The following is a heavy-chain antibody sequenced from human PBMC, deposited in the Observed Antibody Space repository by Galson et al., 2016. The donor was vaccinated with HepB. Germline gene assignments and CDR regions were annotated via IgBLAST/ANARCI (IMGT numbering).Heavy chain of an antibody. CDR2: ISGTGGTT. D-gene: IGHD1-7*01. CDR1: GFTFISYA. J-gene: IGHJ4*02. CDR3: AKGTKHSWNYGIDF. Sequence: SLRLSCAVSGFTFISYAMSWVRQAPGKRLEWVSAISGTGGTTYYADSVQGRFTISRDNSKNTLYLQMNSLRADDTAVYYCAKGTKHSWNYGIDFWGQGTLVTVSS. V-gene: IGHV3-23*01.